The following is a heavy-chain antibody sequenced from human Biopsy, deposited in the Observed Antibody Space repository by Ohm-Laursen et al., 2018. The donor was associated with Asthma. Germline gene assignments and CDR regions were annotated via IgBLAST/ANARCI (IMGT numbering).Heavy chain of an antibody. CDR2: ISGSSIII. CDR3: AKRRGYSGHDNDY. Sequence: SLRLSCAASGFNFGNYAMAWVRRAPGKGLEWVSTISGSSIIIHYGGSVKGRFTISRDNSKNALYLQMNSLRTEDTAVYYCAKRRGYSGHDNDYWGQGTLVIVSS. CDR1: GFNFGNYA. V-gene: IGHV3-23*01. D-gene: IGHD5-12*01. J-gene: IGHJ4*02.